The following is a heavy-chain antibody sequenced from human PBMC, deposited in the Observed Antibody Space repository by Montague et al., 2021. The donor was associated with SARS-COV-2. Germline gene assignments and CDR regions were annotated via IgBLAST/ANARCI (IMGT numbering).Heavy chain of an antibody. J-gene: IGHJ6*03. Sequence: GRTYYNPSLKSRVTISVDTSNNHFSLKLSSVTAADTAMYYCARERDRYYYMDIWGKGTTITGSS. CDR2: GRT. CDR3: ARERDRYYYMDI. V-gene: IGHV4-30-2*04.